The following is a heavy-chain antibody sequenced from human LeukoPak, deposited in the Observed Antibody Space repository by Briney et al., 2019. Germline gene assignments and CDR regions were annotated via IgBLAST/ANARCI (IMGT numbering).Heavy chain of an antibody. J-gene: IGHJ4*02. CDR2: IKQDGSEK. CDR3: ASSVGGFFDY. Sequence: GGSLRLSCAASGFDFSSYTMHWVRQAPGKGLEWVANIKQDGSEKYYVDSVRGRFTLSRDNAKNSLYLQMDSLRAEDTAVYYCASSVGGFFDYWGQGNLVTVSS. V-gene: IGHV3-7*01. D-gene: IGHD5/OR15-5a*01. CDR1: GFDFSSYT.